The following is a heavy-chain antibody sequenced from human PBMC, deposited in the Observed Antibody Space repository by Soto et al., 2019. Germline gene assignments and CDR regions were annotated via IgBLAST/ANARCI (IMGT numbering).Heavy chain of an antibody. D-gene: IGHD3-9*01. CDR2: VYSSGTT. CDR3: ARENLRWFDP. V-gene: IGHV4-59*01. Sequence: SETLSLTCTVSGVSFTTYYWSWIRQPPGKGLEWIGYVYSSGTTSYNPSLKSRVTISIDTSKNQLSLKLTSVTAADTAVYYCARENLRWFDPWGQGXLVTVSS. CDR1: GVSFTTYY. J-gene: IGHJ5*02.